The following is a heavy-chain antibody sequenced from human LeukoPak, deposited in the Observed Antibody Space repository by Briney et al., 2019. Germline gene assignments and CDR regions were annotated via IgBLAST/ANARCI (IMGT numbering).Heavy chain of an antibody. CDR3: ARGHYDYVWGSYRLNNFDY. CDR1: GGSFSGYY. Sequence: SETLSFTCAVFGGSFSGYYWSWIRQPPGKGLEWIGEINHSGSTNYNPSLKSRVTISVDTSKNQFSLKLSSVAAADTAVYYCARGHYDYVWGSYRLNNFDYWGQGTLVTVSS. D-gene: IGHD3-16*02. J-gene: IGHJ4*02. V-gene: IGHV4-34*01. CDR2: INHSGST.